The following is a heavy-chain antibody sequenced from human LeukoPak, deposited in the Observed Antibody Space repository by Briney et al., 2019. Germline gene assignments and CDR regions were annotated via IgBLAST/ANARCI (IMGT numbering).Heavy chain of an antibody. Sequence: GGSLRLSCAASGFTFSGFEMNWVRQAPGKGLEWVSYISFSGSDIYYADSVRGRFTTSRDNAKNSLYLQMNSLRVEDTAIYYCARRAVPDYWGQGALVTVSS. CDR2: ISFSGSDI. CDR3: ARRAVPDY. D-gene: IGHD6-19*01. CDR1: GFTFSGFE. J-gene: IGHJ4*02. V-gene: IGHV3-48*03.